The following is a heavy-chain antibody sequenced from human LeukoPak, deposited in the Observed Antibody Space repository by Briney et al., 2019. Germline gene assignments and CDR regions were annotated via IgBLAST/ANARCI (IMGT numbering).Heavy chain of an antibody. CDR1: GGSFSGYY. CDR2: INHSGST. Sequence: SETLSLTCAVYGGSFSGYYWSWIRQPPGKGLEWIGEINHSGSTNYNPSLKSRVTISVDTSKNQFSLKLSPVTAADTAVYYCARALFDPWGQGTLVTVSS. V-gene: IGHV4-34*01. J-gene: IGHJ5*02. CDR3: ARALFDP.